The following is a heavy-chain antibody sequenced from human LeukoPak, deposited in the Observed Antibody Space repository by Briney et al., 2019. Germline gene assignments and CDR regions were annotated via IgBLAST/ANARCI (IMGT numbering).Heavy chain of an antibody. CDR1: GGTFSSYA. CDR2: IIPIFGTA. D-gene: IGHD3-3*01. Sequence: ASVKVSCKASGGTFSSYAISWVRQAPGQGLEWMGGIIPIFGTANYAQKFQGRVTITADKSTSTAYMELSSLRSEDTAVYYCARARRRFLEWLFDAFDIWGQGTMVTVSS. CDR3: ARARRRFLEWLFDAFDI. J-gene: IGHJ3*02. V-gene: IGHV1-69*06.